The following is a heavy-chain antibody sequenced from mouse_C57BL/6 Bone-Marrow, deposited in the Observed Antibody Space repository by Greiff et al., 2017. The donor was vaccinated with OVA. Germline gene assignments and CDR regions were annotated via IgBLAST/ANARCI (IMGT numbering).Heavy chain of an antibody. CDR2: IYPGSGNT. CDR3: ARVGGSAWFAY. J-gene: IGHJ3*01. Sequence: QVQLQQSGAELVRPGASVKLSCKASGYTFTDYYINWVKQRPGQGLEWIARIYPGSGNTYYNEKFKGRATLTAEKSSSTVYMQLSSLTSEDSAVYFCARVGGSAWFAYWGQGTLVTVSA. V-gene: IGHV1-76*01. D-gene: IGHD1-3*01. CDR1: GYTFTDYY.